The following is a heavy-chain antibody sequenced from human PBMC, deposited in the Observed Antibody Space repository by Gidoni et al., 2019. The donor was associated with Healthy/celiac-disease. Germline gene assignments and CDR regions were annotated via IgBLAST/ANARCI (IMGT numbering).Heavy chain of an antibody. D-gene: IGHD3-22*01. J-gene: IGHJ4*02. CDR3: ARDGSYYDSSGYYWGVDY. CDR2: ISAYNGNT. CDR1: GYPFTSSG. V-gene: IGHV1-18*01. Sequence: QVQLVQSGAEVKKPGSSVKVRCKASGYPFTSSGISWVRQAPGQGLEWMGWISAYNGNTNYAQKLQGRVTMTTDTSTSTAYMELRSLRSDDTAVYYCARDGSYYDSSGYYWGVDYWGQGTLVTVSS.